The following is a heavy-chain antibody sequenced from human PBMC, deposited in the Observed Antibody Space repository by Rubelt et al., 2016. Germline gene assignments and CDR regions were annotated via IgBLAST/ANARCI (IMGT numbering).Heavy chain of an antibody. V-gene: IGHV3-30*18. J-gene: IGHJ4*02. Sequence: QVQLVESGGGVVQPGRSLRLSCAASGFTFSSYGMHWVRQAPGKGLEWVAVISYDGSNKYYADSVKGRFTISRENSKNTLYLQMNSLRAEDTAVYYCAKGEGWFGESISGYWGQGTLVTVSS. CDR2: ISYDGSNK. CDR3: AKGEGWFGESISGY. D-gene: IGHD3-10*01. CDR1: GFTFSSYG.